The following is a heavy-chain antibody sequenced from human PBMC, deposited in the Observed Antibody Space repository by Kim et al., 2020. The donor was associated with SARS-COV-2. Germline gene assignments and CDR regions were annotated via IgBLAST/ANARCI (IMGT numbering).Heavy chain of an antibody. Sequence: SQTLSLTCAISGDSVSSNSAAWNWIRQSPSRGLEWLGRTYYRSKWYNDYAVSVKSRITINPDTSKNQFSLKLNSVTPEDTAVYYCARDQEWFGELQYYFDYWGQGTLVTVSS. CDR3: ARDQEWFGELQYYFDY. J-gene: IGHJ4*02. CDR1: GDSVSSNSAA. CDR2: TYYRSKWYN. V-gene: IGHV6-1*01. D-gene: IGHD3-10*01.